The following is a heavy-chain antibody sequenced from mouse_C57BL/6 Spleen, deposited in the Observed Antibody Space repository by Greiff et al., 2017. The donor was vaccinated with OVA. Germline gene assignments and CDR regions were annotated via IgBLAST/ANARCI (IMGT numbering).Heavy chain of an antibody. CDR2: INPGSGGT. V-gene: IGHV1-54*01. J-gene: IGHJ4*01. Sequence: VQVVESGAELVRPGPSVKVSCKASGYAFTNYLIEWVKQRPGQGLEWIGVINPGSGGTNYNEKFKGKATLTADKSSSTAYMQLSSLTSEDSAVYFCARWGGSSYAMDYWGQGTSVTVSS. CDR3: ARWGGSSYAMDY. D-gene: IGHD1-1*01. CDR1: GYAFTNYL.